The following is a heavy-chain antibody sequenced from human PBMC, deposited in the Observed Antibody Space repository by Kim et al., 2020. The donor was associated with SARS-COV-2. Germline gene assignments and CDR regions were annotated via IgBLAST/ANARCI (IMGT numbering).Heavy chain of an antibody. CDR3: ARIWPKAAAGKVNWFDP. V-gene: IGHV3-7*03. Sequence: GGSLRLSCAASGFTFSSYWMSWVRQAPGKGLEWVANIKQDGSEKYYVDSVKGRFTISRDNAKNSLYLQMNSLRAEDTAVYYCARIWPKAAAGKVNWFDPWGQGTLVTVSS. CDR1: GFTFSSYW. J-gene: IGHJ5*02. CDR2: IKQDGSEK. D-gene: IGHD6-13*01.